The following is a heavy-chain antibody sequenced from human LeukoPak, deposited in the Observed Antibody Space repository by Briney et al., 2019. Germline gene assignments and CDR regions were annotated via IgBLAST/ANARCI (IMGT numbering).Heavy chain of an antibody. CDR2: IIPIFGIA. V-gene: IGHV1-69*04. D-gene: IGHD3-10*01. Sequence: SVKVSCKASGGTFSSYAISWVRQDTGQGLEWMGRIIPIFGIANYAQKFQGRVTITADKSTSTAYMELSSLRSEDTAVYYCARESYYGSGSYFDYWGQGTLVTVSS. CDR1: GGTFSSYA. J-gene: IGHJ4*02. CDR3: ARESYYGSGSYFDY.